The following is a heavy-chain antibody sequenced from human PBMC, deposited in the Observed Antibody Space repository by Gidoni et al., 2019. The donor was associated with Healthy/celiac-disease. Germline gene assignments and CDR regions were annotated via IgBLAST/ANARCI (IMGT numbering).Heavy chain of an antibody. CDR2: IIPIFGTA. D-gene: IGHD3-22*01. CDR3: ARVRIDYDSSGYYIRSRYFDY. CDR1: GGTFSSYA. J-gene: IGHJ4*02. Sequence: QVQLVQSGAEVKKPGSSVKVSCKASGGTFSSYAISWVRQAPGQGLEWMGGIIPIFGTANYAQKFQGRVTITADESTSTAYMELSSLRSEDTAVYYCARVRIDYDSSGYYIRSRYFDYWGQGTLVTVSS. V-gene: IGHV1-69*01.